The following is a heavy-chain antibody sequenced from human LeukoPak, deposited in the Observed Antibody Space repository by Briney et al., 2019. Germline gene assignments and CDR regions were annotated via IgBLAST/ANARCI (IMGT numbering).Heavy chain of an antibody. Sequence: GGSLRLSCAASGFTLSTYWMSWVRQVPGKGLEWVANIKKDGSETYYVDSVKGRFTISRDNAKNSLYLQMNSLRAEDTAIYHCAKGRYSGTTYYFDYWGQGTLVTASS. D-gene: IGHD5-12*01. CDR3: AKGRYSGTTYYFDY. J-gene: IGHJ4*02. V-gene: IGHV3-7*03. CDR2: IKKDGSET. CDR1: GFTLSTYW.